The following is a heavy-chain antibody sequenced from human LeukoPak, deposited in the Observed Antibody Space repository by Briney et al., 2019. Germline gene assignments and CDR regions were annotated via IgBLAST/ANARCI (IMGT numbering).Heavy chain of an antibody. CDR2: IYYSGST. CDR1: GGSISSGSYY. D-gene: IGHD3-22*01. V-gene: IGHV4-61*01. CDR3: ARGTSEVVKGAFDI. J-gene: IGHJ3*02. Sequence: NPSETLSLTCTVSGGSISSGSYYWSWIRQPPGKGLEWIGYIYYSGSTNYNPSLKSRVTISVDTSKNQFSLKLSSVTAADTAVYYCARGTSEVVKGAFDIWGQGTMVTVSS.